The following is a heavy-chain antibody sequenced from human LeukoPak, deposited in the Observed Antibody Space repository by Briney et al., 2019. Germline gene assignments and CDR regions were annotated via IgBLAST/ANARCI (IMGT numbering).Heavy chain of an antibody. V-gene: IGHV2-70*11. CDR1: GFSLSTSGMC. CDR2: IDWDDDK. Sequence: SGPALVKPTQTLTLTCTFSGFSLSTSGMCVSWIRQPPGKALEWLARIDWDDDKYYSTSLKTRLTISKDTSKNQVVLTMTNMDPVDTATYYCARKHLDWADAFDIWSQGTMVTVSS. J-gene: IGHJ3*02. D-gene: IGHD1-1*01. CDR3: ARKHLDWADAFDI.